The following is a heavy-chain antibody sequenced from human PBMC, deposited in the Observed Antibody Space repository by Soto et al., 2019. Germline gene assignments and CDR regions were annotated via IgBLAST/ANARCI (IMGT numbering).Heavy chain of an antibody. CDR3: ARGINYYAWGDDAFDI. V-gene: IGHV1-8*01. Sequence: QVQLVQSGAEVKKPGASVKVSCKASGYTFTSYDINWVRQATGQGLEWMGWMNPNSGNTGYAQKFQGRVTMTRNTALSNASMELSGVRSEDTAVYYCARGINYYAWGDDAFDIWGQGTMVTVSS. J-gene: IGHJ3*02. CDR2: MNPNSGNT. CDR1: GYTFTSYD. D-gene: IGHD3-10*01.